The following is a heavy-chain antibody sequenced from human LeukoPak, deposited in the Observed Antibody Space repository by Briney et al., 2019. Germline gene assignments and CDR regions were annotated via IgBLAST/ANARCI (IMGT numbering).Heavy chain of an antibody. J-gene: IGHJ4*02. Sequence: GGSXXLXCAASGFTFSSYXMSWVRQAPGKGXEWVANIKQDGSEKYYVDSVKGRFTISRDNAKNSLYLQMNSLRAEDTAVYYCARNAWYISTSSDYWGQGTLVTVSS. CDR1: GFTFSSYX. V-gene: IGHV3-7*01. CDR2: IKQDGSEK. D-gene: IGHD1-14*01. CDR3: ARNAWYISTSSDY.